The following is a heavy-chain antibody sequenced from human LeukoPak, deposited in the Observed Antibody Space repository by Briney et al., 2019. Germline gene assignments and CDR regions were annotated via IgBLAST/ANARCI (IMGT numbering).Heavy chain of an antibody. D-gene: IGHD4-17*01. Sequence: SETLSLTCTVSGGSISSYYWSWIRQPPGKGLEWIGYIYYSGSTNYNPSLRSRVTISVDTSKNQFSLKLSSVTAADTAVYYCARDSPPSPDYGDPPALYYWGQGTLVTVSS. CDR2: IYYSGST. J-gene: IGHJ4*02. V-gene: IGHV4-59*01. CDR1: GGSISSYY. CDR3: ARDSPPSPDYGDPPALYY.